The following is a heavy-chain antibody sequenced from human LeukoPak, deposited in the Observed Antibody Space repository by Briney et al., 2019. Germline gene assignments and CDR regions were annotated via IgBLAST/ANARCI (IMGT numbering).Heavy chain of an antibody. CDR2: ISGGGGSK. Sequence: GGSLRLSCAASGFIFSSYAMNWVRQAPGKGLEWVSGISGGGGSKYYADSVKGRFTISRDNSKNTLYVQMNSLRAEDTAVYYCAKERGVLTGAFDIWGQGTMVTVSS. V-gene: IGHV3-23*01. J-gene: IGHJ3*02. CDR1: GFIFSSYA. CDR3: AKERGVLTGAFDI. D-gene: IGHD3-9*01.